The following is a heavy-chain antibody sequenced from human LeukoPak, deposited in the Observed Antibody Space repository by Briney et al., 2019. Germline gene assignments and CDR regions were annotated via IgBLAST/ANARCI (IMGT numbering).Heavy chain of an antibody. CDR3: ARGRGSGHKENWFDP. V-gene: IGHV1-8*01. J-gene: IGHJ5*02. CDR1: GYTFTTYD. Sequence: EASVKVSCKASGYTFTTYDINWVRQATGQGLEWMGWMYPNSGNTGYTQKFQGRVTMTRNTSISTAYMELSSLRSEDTAVYYCARGRGSGHKENWFDPWGQGTLVTVSS. CDR2: MYPNSGNT. D-gene: IGHD6-19*01.